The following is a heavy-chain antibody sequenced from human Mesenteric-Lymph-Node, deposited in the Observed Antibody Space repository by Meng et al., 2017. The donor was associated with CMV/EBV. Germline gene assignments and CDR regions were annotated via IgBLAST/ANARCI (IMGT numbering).Heavy chain of an antibody. CDR3: AKNSTAKYSFDSYYGMDV. D-gene: IGHD2-15*01. Sequence: GESLKISCAASGFTFSSYWMHWVRQAPGKGLEWVSVIYGGTDMTYYADVVKGRFTVSRDDSKNTLYLQMNDLSTEDTAVYYCAKNSTAKYSFDSYYGMDVWGKGTTVTVSS. V-gene: IGHV3-23*03. J-gene: IGHJ6*04. CDR1: GFTFSSYW. CDR2: IYGGTDMT.